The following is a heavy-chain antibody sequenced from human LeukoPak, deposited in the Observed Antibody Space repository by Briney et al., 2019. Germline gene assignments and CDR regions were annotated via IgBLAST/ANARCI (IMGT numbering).Heavy chain of an antibody. D-gene: IGHD2/OR15-2a*01. Sequence: PGGSLRLSCAASGNYWMHWVRQAPGKGPVWVSHINSDGSWTSYADSGKGRFTISKDNAKNTVYLQMNSLRAEDTAVYYCVSFYATYWGRGTLVTVSS. J-gene: IGHJ4*02. V-gene: IGHV3-74*01. CDR1: GNYW. CDR3: VSFYATY. CDR2: INSDGSWT.